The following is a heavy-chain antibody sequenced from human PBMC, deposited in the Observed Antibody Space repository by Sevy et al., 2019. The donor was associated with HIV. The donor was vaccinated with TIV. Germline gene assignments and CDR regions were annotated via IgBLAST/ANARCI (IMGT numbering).Heavy chain of an antibody. J-gene: IGHJ5*02. Sequence: ASVKVSCKASGYTFTNYGISWVRQAPGQGLEWMGWINVYNGDTVYAQKVQGRVTVTTDTSTSTAYMELRSLRSDHTAVYYCARGLYSSSWEAWFDPWGQGTLVTVSS. CDR2: INVYNGDT. CDR1: GYTFTNYG. D-gene: IGHD6-13*01. V-gene: IGHV1-18*04. CDR3: ARGLYSSSWEAWFDP.